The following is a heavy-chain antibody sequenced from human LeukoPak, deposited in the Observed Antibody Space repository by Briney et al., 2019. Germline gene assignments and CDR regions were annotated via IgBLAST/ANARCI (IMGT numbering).Heavy chain of an antibody. D-gene: IGHD2-15*01. CDR3: ASLHNTRNRGRDY. CDR1: GGSISSGGYY. Sequence: SETLSLTCTVSGGSISSGGYYWSWIRQHPGKGLEWIGYIYYSGSTYYNPSLKGRVTISVDTSKNQFSLKLSSVTAADTAVYYCASLHNTRNRGRDYWGQGTLVTVSS. V-gene: IGHV4-31*03. J-gene: IGHJ4*02. CDR2: IYYSGST.